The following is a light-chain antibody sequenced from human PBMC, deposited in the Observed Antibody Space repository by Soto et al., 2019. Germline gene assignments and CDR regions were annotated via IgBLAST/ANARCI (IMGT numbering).Light chain of an antibody. CDR1: SSDVGNYNY. Sequence: QSALTQPASVSGSPGQSIAISCTGTSSDVGNYNYVSWYQQQPGKAPKLMIYDVSNRPSGVSNRFSGSKSGNTASLTISVLQPEDEADYYCNSYTSSRTYVFGTGTKLTVL. V-gene: IGLV2-14*03. CDR3: NSYTSSRTYV. CDR2: DVS. J-gene: IGLJ1*01.